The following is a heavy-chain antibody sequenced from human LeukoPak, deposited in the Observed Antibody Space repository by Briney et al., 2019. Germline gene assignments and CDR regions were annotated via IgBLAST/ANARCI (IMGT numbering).Heavy chain of an antibody. Sequence: GGSLRLSCAASGFTFSSYAMHWVRQAPGKGLEWVAVISYDGSNKYYADSVKGRFTISRDNSKKTLYLQMNSLRVEDTAAYYCAKEPYGSGSYPYHDYWGQGTLVTVSS. V-gene: IGHV3-30*04. J-gene: IGHJ4*02. CDR1: GFTFSSYA. CDR3: AKEPYGSGSYPYHDY. CDR2: ISYDGSNK. D-gene: IGHD3-10*01.